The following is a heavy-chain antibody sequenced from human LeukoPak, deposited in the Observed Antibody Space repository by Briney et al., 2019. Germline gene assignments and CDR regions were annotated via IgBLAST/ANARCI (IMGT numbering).Heavy chain of an antibody. CDR3: ARGRPAHYFDS. D-gene: IGHD6-6*01. Sequence: GGSLGLSCAASGFTVSFTYLTWVRQAPGKGLEWLSVIYSGGYTYYADSVKGRFFISGDISENMVYLQMNSLSVEDTAVYFCARGRPAHYFDSWGPGTLVTVS. CDR2: IYSGGYT. CDR1: GFTVSFTY. J-gene: IGHJ4*02. V-gene: IGHV3-66*01.